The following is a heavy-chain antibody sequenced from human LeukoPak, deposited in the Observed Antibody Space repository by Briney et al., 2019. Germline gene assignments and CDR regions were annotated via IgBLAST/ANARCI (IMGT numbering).Heavy chain of an antibody. Sequence: GGSLRLSCAASGFTFSSYSMNWVRQAPGKGLEWVSSISSSSSSYIYYADSVKGRFTISRDNAKNSLYLQMNSLRAEDTAVYYCARVWATISPFDYWGQGTLVTVSS. D-gene: IGHD5-24*01. CDR3: ARVWATISPFDY. CDR2: ISSSSSSYI. CDR1: GFTFSSYS. V-gene: IGHV3-21*01. J-gene: IGHJ4*02.